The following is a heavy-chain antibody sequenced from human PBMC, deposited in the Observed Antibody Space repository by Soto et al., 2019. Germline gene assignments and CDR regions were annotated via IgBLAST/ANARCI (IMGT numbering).Heavy chain of an antibody. CDR2: LRGNGGST. Sequence: EVQLLESGGGLVQPGGSLRLYCTASGLPFSSYVMNWVRQAPGKGLEWVSALRGNGGSTYYADSVKGRFTISRDNSKNTLHLQMNSLRAEDTAVYYCANDFVFRKAGPWGQGTLVTVSS. V-gene: IGHV3-23*01. CDR1: GLPFSSYV. J-gene: IGHJ5*02. CDR3: ANDFVFRKAGP.